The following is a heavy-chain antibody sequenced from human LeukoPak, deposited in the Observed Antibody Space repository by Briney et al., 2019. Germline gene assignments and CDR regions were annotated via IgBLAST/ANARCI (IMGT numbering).Heavy chain of an antibody. J-gene: IGHJ4*02. V-gene: IGHV5-51*01. Sequence: GESLKISCKGSGYSFINYWIGWVRQMPGKGLEWMGIIYPGDSDTRYSPSFQGQVTISADKSISTAYLQWSSLKASDTAMYYCAIIYYSSGWYYFDYWGQGTLVTVSS. CDR3: AIIYYSSGWYYFDY. D-gene: IGHD6-19*01. CDR2: IYPGDSDT. CDR1: GYSFINYW.